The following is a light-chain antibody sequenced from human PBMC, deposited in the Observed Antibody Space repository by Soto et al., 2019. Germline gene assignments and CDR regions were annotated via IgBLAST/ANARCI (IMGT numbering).Light chain of an antibody. CDR1: QSVIANY. CDR3: LQYGVPLWT. CDR2: AAS. Sequence: EIALTQSPGTLSLSPGERATLSCRASQSVIANYLAWYQQKPGQAPRLLIYAASIGATGVPDRFSGSGSGTDFTLTISRLEPEDFAVYYCLQYGVPLWTFGQGTKVEIK. J-gene: IGKJ1*01. V-gene: IGKV3-20*01.